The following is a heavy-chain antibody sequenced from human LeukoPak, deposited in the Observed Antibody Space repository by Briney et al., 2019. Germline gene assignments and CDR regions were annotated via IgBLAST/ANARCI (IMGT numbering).Heavy chain of an antibody. D-gene: IGHD3-22*01. CDR1: GFTFSSYA. Sequence: PGGSLRLSCIASGFTFSSYAMSWVRQAPGKGLEWVSGITGGGDTTHHADSVKGRFTIFRDNSKNTLFLQMNSLRVGDTALYYCARAKGSSGYYQLPIDYWGQGILVTVSS. V-gene: IGHV3-23*01. CDR2: ITGGGDTT. J-gene: IGHJ4*02. CDR3: ARAKGSSGYYQLPIDY.